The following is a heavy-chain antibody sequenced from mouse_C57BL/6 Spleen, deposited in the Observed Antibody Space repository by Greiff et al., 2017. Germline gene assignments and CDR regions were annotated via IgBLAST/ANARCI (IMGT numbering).Heavy chain of an antibody. J-gene: IGHJ4*01. CDR2: IYPGDGDT. V-gene: IGHV1-82*01. CDR3: ARYTVYAMDY. Sequence: VQLQQSGPELVKPGASVKISCKASGYAFSSSWMNWVKQRPGKGLEWIGRIYPGDGDTNYNGKFKGKATLTADKSSSTAYMQLSSLTSEDSAVYFCARYTVYAMDYWGQGTSVTVSS. CDR1: GYAFSSSW.